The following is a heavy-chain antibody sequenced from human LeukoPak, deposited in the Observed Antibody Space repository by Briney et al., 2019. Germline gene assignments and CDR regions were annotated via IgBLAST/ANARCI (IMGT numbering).Heavy chain of an antibody. CDR3: ARGADARAPFDY. J-gene: IGHJ4*02. D-gene: IGHD2-2*01. V-gene: IGHV4-31*03. Sequence: SETLSLTCTVSGGPISSGGYYWSWIRQHPGKGLEWIGYIYYSGSTYYNPSLKSRVTISVDTSKNQFSLKLSSVTAADTAVYYCARGADARAPFDYWGQGTLVTVSS. CDR1: GGPISSGGYY. CDR2: IYYSGST.